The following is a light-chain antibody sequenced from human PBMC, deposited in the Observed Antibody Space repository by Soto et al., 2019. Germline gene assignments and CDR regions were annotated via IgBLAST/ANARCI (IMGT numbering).Light chain of an antibody. J-gene: IGKJ2*02. Sequence: EIVLTQSPGTLSLSPGERATPSCRASQSVSSGYLAWYQQKPGQAPRVLIYGASSRATGIPDRFSGSGSGTDFTLTISRLEPEDFAVYYCQQYGSSPCTFGQGTKLEIK. CDR3: QQYGSSPCT. V-gene: IGKV3-20*01. CDR1: QSVSSGY. CDR2: GAS.